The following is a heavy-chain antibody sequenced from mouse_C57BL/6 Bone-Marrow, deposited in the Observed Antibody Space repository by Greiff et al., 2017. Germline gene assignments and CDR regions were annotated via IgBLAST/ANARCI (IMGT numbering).Heavy chain of an antibody. J-gene: IGHJ3*01. Sequence: QVQLQQPGAELVKPGASVKMSCKASGYTFTSYWITWVKQRPGQGLEWIGDIYPGSGSTNYNEKFKSKDTLTVDTSSSTAYIQLISLTSEDSAVYYCARQAYYYGSSPFAYWGQGTLVTVSA. CDR2: IYPGSGST. D-gene: IGHD1-1*01. V-gene: IGHV1-55*01. CDR1: GYTFTSYW. CDR3: ARQAYYYGSSPFAY.